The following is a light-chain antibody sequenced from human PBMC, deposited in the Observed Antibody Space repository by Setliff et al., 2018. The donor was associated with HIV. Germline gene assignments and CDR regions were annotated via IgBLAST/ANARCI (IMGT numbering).Light chain of an antibody. CDR1: NIGSKS. Sequence: SYELTQPPSVSVAPGKTARITCGGNNIGSKSVHWYQQKPGQAPVLVVYDDNDRPSGIPERFSGSNSGNTATLTISRVEAGDEADYYCQVWDSSSDHHVFGTGTKVTVL. J-gene: IGLJ1*01. V-gene: IGLV3-21*03. CDR3: QVWDSSSDHHV. CDR2: DDN.